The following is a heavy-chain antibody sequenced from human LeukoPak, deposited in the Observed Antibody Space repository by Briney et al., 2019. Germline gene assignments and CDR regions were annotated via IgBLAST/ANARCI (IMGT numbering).Heavy chain of an antibody. CDR2: INPNSGGT. V-gene: IGHV1-2*02. CDR1: GYTFTGYY. J-gene: IGHJ4*02. D-gene: IGHD3-16*01. CDR3: ASVGGYYEYYFDY. Sequence: ASVKDSCKASGYTFTGYYMHWVRQAPGQGLEWMGWINPNSGGTNYAQKFQGRVTMTRDTSISTAYMELSRLRSDDTAVYYCASVGGYYEYYFDYWGQGTLVTVSS.